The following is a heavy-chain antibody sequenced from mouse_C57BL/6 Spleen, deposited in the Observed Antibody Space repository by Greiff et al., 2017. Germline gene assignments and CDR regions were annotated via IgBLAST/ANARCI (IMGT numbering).Heavy chain of an antibody. CDR2: IDPSDSYT. CDR3: ARGLPPFDY. CDR1: GYTFTSYW. D-gene: IGHD2-2*01. Sequence: VQLQQPGAELVMPGASVKLSCKASGYTFTSYWMHWVKQRPGQGLEWIGEIDPSDSYTNYNLKFKSKSTLTVDKSSSTAYMQLISLTSADSAVYYFARGLPPFDYWGQGTTLTVST. V-gene: IGHV1-69*01. J-gene: IGHJ2*01.